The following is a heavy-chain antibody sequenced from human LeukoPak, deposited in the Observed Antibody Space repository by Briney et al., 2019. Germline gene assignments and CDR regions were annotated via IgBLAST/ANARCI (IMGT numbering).Heavy chain of an antibody. CDR1: GGSISSDSYY. CDR3: ARDPRYYSSSGGWFDP. J-gene: IGHJ5*02. Sequence: SETLSLTCTVSGGSISSDSYYWGWIRQPPGKGLEWIGSIYYSGSTYYNPSLKSRVTISVDTSKNQFSLKLSSVTAADTAVYYCARDPRYYSSSGGWFDPWGQGTLVTVSS. V-gene: IGHV4-39*07. CDR2: IYYSGST. D-gene: IGHD6-13*01.